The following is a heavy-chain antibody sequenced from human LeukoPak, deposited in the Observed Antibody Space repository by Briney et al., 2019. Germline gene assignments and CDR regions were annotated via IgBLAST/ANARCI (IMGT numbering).Heavy chain of an antibody. D-gene: IGHD3-22*01. V-gene: IGHV4-34*01. CDR2: INHSGST. Sequence: ASETLSLTCAVYGGSFSGYYWSWIRQPPGKGLEWIGEINHSGSTNYNPSLKSRVTISVDTSKNQFSLKLSSVTAADTAVYYCARRRSDSSGYYYWFDPWGQGTLVTVSS. J-gene: IGHJ5*02. CDR3: ARRRSDSSGYYYWFDP. CDR1: GGSFSGYY.